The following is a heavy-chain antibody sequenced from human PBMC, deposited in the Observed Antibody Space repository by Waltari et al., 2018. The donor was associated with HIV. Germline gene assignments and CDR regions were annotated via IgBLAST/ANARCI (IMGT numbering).Heavy chain of an antibody. CDR1: GGSFSGYS. V-gene: IGHV4-34*02. CDR3: ARLRWDASFYYGLDV. Sequence: QVQLQQWGAGLLKPWETLSLTCAVYGGSFSGYSWTWIRQPPGKGLQWIAEIYHSGAANYNPSLKSRVTISVDTSKNQFSLKLRSVTAADTAVYYCARLRWDASFYYGLDVWGQGTTVTVSS. CDR2: IYHSGAA. D-gene: IGHD4-17*01. J-gene: IGHJ6*02.